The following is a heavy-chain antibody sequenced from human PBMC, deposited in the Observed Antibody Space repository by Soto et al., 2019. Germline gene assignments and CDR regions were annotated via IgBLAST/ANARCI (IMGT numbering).Heavy chain of an antibody. D-gene: IGHD3-22*01. CDR1: GGSISSGGYY. J-gene: IGHJ5*02. CDR2: IYYSGST. CDR3: AREGPGPSGYLNWFDP. V-gene: IGHV4-31*03. Sequence: PSETLSLTCTVSGGSISSGGYYWSWIRQHPGKGLEWIGYIYYSGSTYYNPSLKSRVTISVDTSKNQFSLKLSSVTAADTAVYYCAREGPGPSGYLNWFDPWGQGTLVTVSS.